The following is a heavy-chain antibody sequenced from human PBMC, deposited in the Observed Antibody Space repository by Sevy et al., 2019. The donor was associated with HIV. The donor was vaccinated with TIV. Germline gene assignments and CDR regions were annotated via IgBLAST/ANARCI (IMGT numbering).Heavy chain of an antibody. V-gene: IGHV4-4*07. Sequence: SETLSLTCTVSGGSISSYYWSWIRQPAGKGLEWIGRIYISGSTNYNPSLESRVTMSVDTSKNQFSLKLNSVTAADTAVYYCARRYISGWNWFDPWGQGTLVTVSS. D-gene: IGHD6-19*01. CDR2: IYISGST. J-gene: IGHJ5*02. CDR1: GGSISSYY. CDR3: ARRYISGWNWFDP.